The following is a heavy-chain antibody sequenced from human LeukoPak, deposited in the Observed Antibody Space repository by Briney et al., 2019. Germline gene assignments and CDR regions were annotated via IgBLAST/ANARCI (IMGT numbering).Heavy chain of an antibody. CDR1: GGSFSGYY. J-gene: IGHJ5*02. V-gene: IGHV4-34*01. CDR2: INHSGSD. D-gene: IGHD6-19*01. Sequence: SETLSLTCAVYGGSFSGYYWSWIRQPPGKGLEWIGEINHSGSDNYNPSLKSRVTISVDTSKNQFSLKLSSVTAADTAVYYCARKSSGWYLKWFDPWGQGTLVTVSS. CDR3: ARKSSGWYLKWFDP.